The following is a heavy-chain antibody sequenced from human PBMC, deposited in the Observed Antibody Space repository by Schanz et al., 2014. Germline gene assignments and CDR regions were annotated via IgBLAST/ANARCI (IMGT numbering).Heavy chain of an antibody. J-gene: IGHJ6*02. CDR1: GFVFSTYA. CDR3: ARDHVGNYYYGLDV. D-gene: IGHD3-16*01. V-gene: IGHV3-48*02. CDR2: ISSGSTSI. Sequence: EVHLVESGGGLVQPGGSLRLSCAASGFVFSTYAMNWVRQAPGRGLEWLSYISSGSTSIFYADSVKGRFTISRDNAKNSLYLQMNSLRDEDTAVYYCARDHVGNYYYGLDVWGQGTTVTVSS.